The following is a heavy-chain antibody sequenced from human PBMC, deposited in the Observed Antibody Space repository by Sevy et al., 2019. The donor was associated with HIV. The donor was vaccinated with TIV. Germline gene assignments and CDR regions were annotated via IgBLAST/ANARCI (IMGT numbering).Heavy chain of an antibody. CDR3: AKDMVDCSGGTCYSGAVSPFES. J-gene: IGHJ4*02. CDR2: VSYDGADK. CDR1: GFIFNNYD. V-gene: IGHV3-30*18. Sequence: GGSLRLSCAASGFIFNNYDMYWIRQAPGKGLEWVATVSYDGADKDYADIVKGRFTISRDSSRSMLYLQMSSLRPEDTCVYFCAKDMVDCSGGTCYSGAVSPFESWGQGTLVTVSS. D-gene: IGHD2-15*01.